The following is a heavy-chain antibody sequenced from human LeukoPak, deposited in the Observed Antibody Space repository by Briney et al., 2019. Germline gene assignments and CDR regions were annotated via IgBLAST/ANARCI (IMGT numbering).Heavy chain of an antibody. CDR3: AIVHGTSYN. D-gene: IGHD4/OR15-4a*01. CDR2: ISGSGVST. CDR1: GFTFSNCA. V-gene: IGHV3-23*01. J-gene: IGHJ4*02. Sequence: PGRSLRLSCAASGFTFSNCAMSWVRQAPGKGLEWVSSISGSGVSTYYADSVKGRFTISRDNSKNTLYLQMNSLRAEDTAVYYCAIVHGTSYNWGQGTLVTVSS.